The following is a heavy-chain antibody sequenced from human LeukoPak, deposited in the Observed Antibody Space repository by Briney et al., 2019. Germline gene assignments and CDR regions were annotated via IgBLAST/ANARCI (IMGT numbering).Heavy chain of an antibody. Sequence: ASVKVSCKASGYTFTSYDINWVRQATGQGLEWMGWMNPNSGNTGYAQKFQGRVTMTRNTSISTAYMELSSLRSEDTAVYYWARVDYDFWSGYYKPYNHYYYYTDVWGKGTTVTVSS. V-gene: IGHV1-8*01. D-gene: IGHD3-3*01. CDR3: ARVDYDFWSGYYKPYNHYYYYTDV. J-gene: IGHJ6*03. CDR2: MNPNSGNT. CDR1: GYTFTSYD.